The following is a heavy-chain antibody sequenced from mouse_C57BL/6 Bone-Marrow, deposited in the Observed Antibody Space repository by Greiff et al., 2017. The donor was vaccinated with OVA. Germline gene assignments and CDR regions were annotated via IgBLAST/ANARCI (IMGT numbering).Heavy chain of an antibody. J-gene: IGHJ4*01. CDR3: TASYGSSYDYYAMDY. CDR2: IRNKANNHAT. D-gene: IGHD1-1*01. Sequence: EVKVVESGGGLVQPGGSMKLSCAASGFTFSDAWMDWVRQSPEKGLALVAEIRNKANNHATYYAESVKGRFTISRDDSKSSVYLKMNSLRAEDTGIYYCTASYGSSYDYYAMDYWGQGTSVTVSS. CDR1: GFTFSDAW. V-gene: IGHV6-6*01.